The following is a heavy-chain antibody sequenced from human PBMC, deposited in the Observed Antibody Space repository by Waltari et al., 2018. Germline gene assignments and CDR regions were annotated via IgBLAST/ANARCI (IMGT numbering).Heavy chain of an antibody. V-gene: IGHV4-59*01. CDR3: ARTNFFGVVRGWFDP. CDR2: IYYSGST. CDR1: GGSIRSYY. D-gene: IGHD3-3*01. Sequence: QVQPHESGPGLVKASETLCLTCTVSGGSIRSYYWSWIRQPPGQGLEWIGYIYYSGSTIYNPSLNSRVTISVDTSKNLFSLKLSSVTAADTAVYYCARTNFFGVVRGWFDPWGQGTLVTVSA. J-gene: IGHJ5*02.